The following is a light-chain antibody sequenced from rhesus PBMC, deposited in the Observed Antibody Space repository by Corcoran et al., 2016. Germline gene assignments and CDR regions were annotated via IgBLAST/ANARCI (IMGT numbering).Light chain of an antibody. Sequence: DIQMTQSPSALSASVGDRVTISCRASQNIYTNLAWYQQKPGKAPRLLIYGASSLQIGIPSRFSGRGSGTAFTLTISSRQPEDSATYYCQHYYDNPWTFGHGTKVEIK. CDR2: GAS. CDR1: QNIYTN. CDR3: QHYYDNPWT. J-gene: IGKJ1*01. V-gene: IGKV1S12*01.